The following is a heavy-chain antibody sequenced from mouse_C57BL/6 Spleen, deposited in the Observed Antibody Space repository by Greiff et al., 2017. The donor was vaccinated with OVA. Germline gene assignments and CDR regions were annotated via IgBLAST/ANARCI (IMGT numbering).Heavy chain of an antibody. Sequence: EVQLVESGEGLVKPGGSLKLSCAASGFTFSRYAMSWVRQTPEKRLEWVAYISSGGDYIYYADTVNGRFTISRDNARNTLYLQMSSLKSEDTAMYYCTRDGDYGSSYRYFDVWGTGTTVTVSS. CDR1: GFTFSRYA. CDR3: TRDGDYGSSYRYFDV. CDR2: ISSGGDYI. J-gene: IGHJ1*03. V-gene: IGHV5-9-1*02. D-gene: IGHD1-1*01.